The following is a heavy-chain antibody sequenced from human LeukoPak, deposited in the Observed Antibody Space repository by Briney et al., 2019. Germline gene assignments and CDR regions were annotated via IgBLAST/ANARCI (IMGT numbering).Heavy chain of an antibody. CDR2: ISWTSGSI. CDR3: AKDPSSSWYNPAFDY. CDR1: GFTFSSYW. Sequence: GGSLRLSCAASGFTFSSYWMHWVRQAPGKGLEWVSGISWTSGSIGYADSVKGRFTISRDNAKNSLYLQMNSLRAEDTALYYCAKDPSSSWYNPAFDYWGQGTLVTVSS. J-gene: IGHJ4*02. V-gene: IGHV3-9*01. D-gene: IGHD6-13*01.